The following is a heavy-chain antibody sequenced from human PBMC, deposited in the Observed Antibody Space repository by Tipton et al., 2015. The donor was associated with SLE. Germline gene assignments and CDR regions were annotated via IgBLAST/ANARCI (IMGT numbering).Heavy chain of an antibody. CDR3: AREYY. J-gene: IGHJ4*02. V-gene: IGHV3-7*01. CDR2: IKQDGSEK. CDR1: GFTFSRYW. Sequence: SLRLSCAVSGFTFSRYWVSWVRPAPGKGLEWVASIKQDGSEKNYVDSVKGRFTISRDNAKNSLYLQMNSLRAEDTAVYYCAREYYWGQGTLVTVPS.